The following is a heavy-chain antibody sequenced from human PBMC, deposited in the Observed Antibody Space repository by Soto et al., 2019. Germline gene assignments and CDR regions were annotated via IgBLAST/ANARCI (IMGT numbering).Heavy chain of an antibody. CDR2: ISSLGAYK. J-gene: IGHJ4*01. Sequence: LGGSLRLSSVASVFAFRRHNLSWVRQARGKGLDGVSSISSLGAYKYDADSVKGRFTVSRDNARSSLFLQITSVRDEDSGCYPCAGDARYNYNKNNCGDWGKGSM. V-gene: IGHV3-21*01. CDR1: VFAFRRHN. CDR3: AGDARYNYNKNNCGD. D-gene: IGHD4-4*01.